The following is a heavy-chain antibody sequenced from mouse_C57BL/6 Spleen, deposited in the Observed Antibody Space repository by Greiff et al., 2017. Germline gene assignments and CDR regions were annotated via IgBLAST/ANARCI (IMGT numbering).Heavy chain of an antibody. CDR1: GYTFTDYN. J-gene: IGHJ4*01. D-gene: IGHD1-1*01. CDR3: ARRALYYGSSYDAMDY. V-gene: IGHV1-18*01. Sequence: EVQLQQSGPELVKPGASVKIPCKASGYTFTDYNMDWVKQSHGKSLEWIGDINPNNGGTIYNQKFKGKATLTVDKSSSTAYMELRSLTSEDTAVYYCARRALYYGSSYDAMDYWGQGTSVTVSS. CDR2: INPNNGGT.